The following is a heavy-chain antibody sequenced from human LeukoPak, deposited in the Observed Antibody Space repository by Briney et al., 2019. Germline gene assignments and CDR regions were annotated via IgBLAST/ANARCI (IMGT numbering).Heavy chain of an antibody. CDR2: INHNGGT. CDR3: ARGGIADRLSR. Sequence: SETLCLTCAVYGGSFSGYYCTWIRQPPGKGLEWIGEINHNGGTNYNPSLKSRVTISVDTSRNQFSLKLSSVTAADTAVYYCARGGIADRLSRWGRGTLVTVSS. V-gene: IGHV4-34*01. D-gene: IGHD6-6*01. J-gene: IGHJ4*02. CDR1: GGSFSGYY.